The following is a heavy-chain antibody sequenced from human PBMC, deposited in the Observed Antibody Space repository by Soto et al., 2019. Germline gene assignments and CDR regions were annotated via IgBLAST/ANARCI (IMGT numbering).Heavy chain of an antibody. V-gene: IGHV4-61*01. Sequence: QVQLQESGPGLLKPSETLSLTCSVSGGHVSDKTYYWSWIRQPPGKRLEWIGYVYYSGTTNYNPSRKSRVTISVGLSKNRFSLRLSSVTTADTALYYCARTTAVPNTLRSRYFFDYWGQGTLVTVSS. J-gene: IGHJ4*02. D-gene: IGHD4-17*01. CDR2: VYYSGTT. CDR1: GGHVSDKTYY. CDR3: ARTTAVPNTLRSRYFFDY.